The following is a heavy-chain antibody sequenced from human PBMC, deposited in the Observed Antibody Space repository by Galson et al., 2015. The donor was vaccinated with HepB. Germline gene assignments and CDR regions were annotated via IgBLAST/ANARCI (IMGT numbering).Heavy chain of an antibody. Sequence: LSLTCTVSGGSISSSSYYWGWIRQPPGKGLEWIGSIYYSGSTYYNPSLKSRVTISVDPSKNQFSLKLSSVTAADTAVYYCARARGVATYYYYYMDVWGKGTTVTVSS. J-gene: IGHJ6*03. CDR2: IYYSGST. D-gene: IGHD5-12*01. CDR1: GGSISSSSYY. V-gene: IGHV4-39*01. CDR3: ARARGVATYYYYYMDV.